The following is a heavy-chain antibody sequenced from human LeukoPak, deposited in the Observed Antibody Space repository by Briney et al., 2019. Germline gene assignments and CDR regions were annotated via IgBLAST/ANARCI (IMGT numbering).Heavy chain of an antibody. CDR3: AKARGFGLVPNDY. V-gene: IGHV3-23*01. J-gene: IGHJ4*02. D-gene: IGHD2-2*01. CDR2: ISGGAVSR. CDR1: GFTFSNYA. Sequence: GGSLRLSCAASGFTFSNYAMSWVRQAPGKGLEWVSAISGGAVSRYYADSVKGRFTISRDNSKNTLYLQMNSLRAEDTAVYYCAKARGFGLVPNDYWGQGALVIVSS.